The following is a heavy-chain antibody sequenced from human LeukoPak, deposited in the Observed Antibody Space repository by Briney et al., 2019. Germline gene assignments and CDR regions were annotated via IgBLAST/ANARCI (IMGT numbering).Heavy chain of an antibody. V-gene: IGHV3-23*01. CDR3: AKDLTVVAQRAFDI. CDR2: ISGSGCST. J-gene: IGHJ3*02. CDR1: GFTFSSYA. Sequence: GGSLRLSCAASGFTFSSYAMSWVRQAPGKGLEWVSAISGSGCSTYYAVSGKGRFTISRDNSKNTLYLQMNSLRAEDPAVYYCAKDLTVVAQRAFDIWGQGTMVTVSS. D-gene: IGHD4-23*01.